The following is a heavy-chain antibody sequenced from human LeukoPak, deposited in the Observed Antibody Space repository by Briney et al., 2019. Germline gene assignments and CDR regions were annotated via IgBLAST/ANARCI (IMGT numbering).Heavy chain of an antibody. V-gene: IGHV3-23*01. CDR1: RFTFKSYT. J-gene: IGHJ4*02. CDR3: AKESAYCGGGCYYLVDS. D-gene: IGHD2-21*01. CDR2: ISGSGGT. Sequence: GGSLRLSCAVSRFTFKSYTMTWVRQAPGKGLEWVSAISGSGGTYYTDSVKGRFIISRDNSKSTLYLQMNSLGAEDTAVYYCAKESAYCGGGCYYLVDSWGQGTLVTVSS.